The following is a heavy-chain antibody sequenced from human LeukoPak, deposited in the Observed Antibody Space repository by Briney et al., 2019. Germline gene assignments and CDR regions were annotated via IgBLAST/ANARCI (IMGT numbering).Heavy chain of an antibody. CDR1: GGSIGSGTDY. CDR3: ARADMAIVFDF. CDR2: ISYSGST. J-gene: IGHJ4*02. D-gene: IGHD5-24*01. V-gene: IGHV4-31*03. Sequence: SETLSLTCTVSGGSIGSGTDYWSWIRQHPGKGLEWIGYISYSGSTYYNPSLKTRLTISVDTSRNQFSLKLDSVTAADTAFYYCARADMAIVFDFWGRGTLVTVSS.